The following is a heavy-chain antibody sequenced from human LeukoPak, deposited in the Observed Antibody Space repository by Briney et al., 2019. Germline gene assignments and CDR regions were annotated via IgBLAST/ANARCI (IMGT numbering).Heavy chain of an antibody. D-gene: IGHD4-17*01. CDR2: ISSSSSYT. Sequence: GGSLRLSCGASGFTFSTYPMHWVRQAPGKGLEWVSYISSSSSYTNYADSVKGRFTISRDNAKNSLYLQMNSLRAEDTAVYYCASYSTVTLFQHWGQGTLVTVSS. CDR1: GFTFSTYP. J-gene: IGHJ1*01. CDR3: ASYSTVTLFQH. V-gene: IGHV3-21*05.